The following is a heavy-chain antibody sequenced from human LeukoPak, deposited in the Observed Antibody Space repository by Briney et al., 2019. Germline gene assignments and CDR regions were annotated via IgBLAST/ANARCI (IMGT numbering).Heavy chain of an antibody. V-gene: IGHV3-21*01. CDR3: ARDALFKRGSIAVAGLGYFDY. D-gene: IGHD6-19*01. CDR2: ISSSSSYI. Sequence: GGSLRLSCAASGFTFSSYSMNWVRQAPGKGLEWVSSISSSSSYIYYADSVKGRFTISRDNAKNSLYLQMNSLRAEDTAVYYCARDALFKRGSIAVAGLGYFDYWGQGTLVTVSS. CDR1: GFTFSSYS. J-gene: IGHJ4*02.